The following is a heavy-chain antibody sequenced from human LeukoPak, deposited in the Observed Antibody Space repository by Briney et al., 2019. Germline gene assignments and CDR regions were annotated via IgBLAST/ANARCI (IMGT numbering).Heavy chain of an antibody. J-gene: IGHJ4*02. D-gene: IGHD3-3*01. V-gene: IGHV4-34*01. CDR1: GGSFSGYY. Sequence: PSETLSLTCAVYGGSFSGYYWSWLRQPPGKGLEWIGEINHSGSTNYNPSLTSRVTISVDTSKNQFSLKLSSVTAADTAVYYCARERRFLEWLLPYFDYWGQGTLVTVSS. CDR3: ARERRFLEWLLPYFDY. CDR2: INHSGST.